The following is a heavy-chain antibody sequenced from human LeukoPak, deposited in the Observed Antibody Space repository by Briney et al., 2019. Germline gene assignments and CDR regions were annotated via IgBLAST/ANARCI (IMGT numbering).Heavy chain of an antibody. D-gene: IGHD6-13*01. J-gene: IGHJ4*02. CDR2: ISYDGSNK. V-gene: IGHV3-30*04. CDR3: ARDVSSSSWYVGRGSDY. Sequence: GGSLRLSCAASGFTFSSYAMHWVRQAPGKGLEWVAVISYDGSNKYYAGSVKGRFTISRDNSKNTLYLQMNSLRAEDTAVYYCARDVSSSSWYVGRGSDYWGQGTLVTVSS. CDR1: GFTFSSYA.